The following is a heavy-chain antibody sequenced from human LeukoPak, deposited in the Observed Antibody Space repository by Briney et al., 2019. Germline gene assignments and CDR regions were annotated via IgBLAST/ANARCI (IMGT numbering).Heavy chain of an antibody. V-gene: IGHV1-69*01. Sequence: SVKVSCKASGGTFSSYAISWVRQAPGQGLEWMGGIIPIFGTANYAQKFQGRVTITADESPSTAYMELSSLRSEDTAVYYCARDSTTGTQFDYWGQGTLVTVSS. CDR3: ARDSTTGTQFDY. J-gene: IGHJ4*02. CDR1: GGTFSSYA. CDR2: IIPIFGTA. D-gene: IGHD1-1*01.